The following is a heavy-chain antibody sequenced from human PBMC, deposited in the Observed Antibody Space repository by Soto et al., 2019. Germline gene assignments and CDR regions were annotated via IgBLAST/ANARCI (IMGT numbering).Heavy chain of an antibody. CDR2: ISTSSSTI. CDR1: GFTFSSYN. V-gene: IGHV3-48*02. Sequence: EVQLVESGGVLVQPGGSLRLSCAASGFTFSSYNMNWVRQAPGKGLEWISYISTSSSTIYYADSVKGRFTISRDNAKNSLYLQMNSLRDEDTAVYYCERSFDYWGQGTLVTVSS. CDR3: ERSFDY. J-gene: IGHJ4*02.